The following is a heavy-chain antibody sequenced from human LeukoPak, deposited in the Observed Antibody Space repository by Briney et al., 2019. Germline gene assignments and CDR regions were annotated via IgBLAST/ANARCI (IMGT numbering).Heavy chain of an antibody. Sequence: SETLSLTCTVSGDSFSSYYWSWIRQPPGKGLEWIGYIYYIGNINYNPSLKSRATISVDTSRNQFSLKLTSVTAADTAVYYCARATDSNGWLFDYWGQGTLVTVSS. CDR1: GDSFSSYY. CDR3: ARATDSNGWLFDY. V-gene: IGHV4-59*01. CDR2: IYYIGNI. J-gene: IGHJ4*02. D-gene: IGHD6-19*01.